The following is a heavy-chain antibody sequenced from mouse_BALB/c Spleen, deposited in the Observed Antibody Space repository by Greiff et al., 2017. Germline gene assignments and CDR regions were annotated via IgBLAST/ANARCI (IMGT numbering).Heavy chain of an antibody. CDR1: GFTFSSFG. D-gene: IGHD1-1*01. CDR3: ASRGNGSSPYYAMDY. CDR2: ISSGSSTI. J-gene: IGHJ4*01. V-gene: IGHV5-17*02. Sequence: EVQLQESGGGLVQPGGSRKLSCAASGFTFSSFGMHWVRQAPEKGLEWVAYISSGSSTIYYADTVKGRFTISRDNPKNTLFLQMTSLRSEDTAMYYCASRGNGSSPYYAMDYWGQGTSVTVSS.